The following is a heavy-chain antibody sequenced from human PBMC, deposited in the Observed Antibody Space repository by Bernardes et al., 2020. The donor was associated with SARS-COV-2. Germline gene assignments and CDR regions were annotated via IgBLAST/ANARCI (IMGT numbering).Heavy chain of an antibody. CDR3: AGSSCGIDCYIGGLRSWDYGMDV. J-gene: IGHJ6*02. CDR1: GGSISSSNYY. V-gene: IGHV4-39*01. CDR2: IYSSGSS. Sequence: TLSLTCTVSGGSISSSNYYWGWIRQPPGKGLEWIGSIYSSGSSYYNPSLQSRVRESVDTSKNQFSLRLSSVSAADTAVYYCAGSSCGIDCYIGGLRSWDYGMDVWGQGTTVTVSS. D-gene: IGHD2-21*02.